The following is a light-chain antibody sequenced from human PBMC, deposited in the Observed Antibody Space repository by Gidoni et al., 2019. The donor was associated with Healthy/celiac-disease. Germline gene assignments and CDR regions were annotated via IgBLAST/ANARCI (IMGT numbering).Light chain of an antibody. CDR1: QSVSSSY. V-gene: IGKV3-20*01. CDR3: QHHGRPPST. J-gene: IGKJ1*01. CDR2: GAS. Sequence: IVLTQSPGTLSLSPGERATLSCRAGQSVSSSYLAWYQQKPGQASTLPIYGASSRATGIPDRFSGSGSGTAFTLPISRLAPDAFAVYYSQHHGRPPSTFGPATKVAIK.